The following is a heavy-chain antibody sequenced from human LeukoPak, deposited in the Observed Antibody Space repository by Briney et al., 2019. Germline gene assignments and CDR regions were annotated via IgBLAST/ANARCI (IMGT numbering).Heavy chain of an antibody. CDR1: GFTFSTFA. D-gene: IGHD2-15*01. Sequence: GGSLRLSCAASGFTFSTFAMTWVRQAPGKGLEWVSVISGSGGSTYYADSVKGRFTLSRDNSKNTLYLQMNSLRAEDTAVYYCAKSMGGVVLVAADYWGQGTLVTVS. V-gene: IGHV3-23*01. CDR3: AKSMGGVVLVAADY. J-gene: IGHJ4*02. CDR2: ISGSGGST.